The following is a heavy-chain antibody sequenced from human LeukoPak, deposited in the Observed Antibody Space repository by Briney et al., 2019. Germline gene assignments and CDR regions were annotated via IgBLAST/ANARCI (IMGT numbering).Heavy chain of an antibody. CDR1: GFSFSTYA. CDR3: ARWDSGSYSGIGD. D-gene: IGHD1-26*01. Sequence: GGSLRLSCVGSGFSFSTYAMNWVRQAPGKGLEWVANIRQDGGEKYYVDSVKGRFTISRDNAKNSLSLQMDSLRAEDTAVYYCARWDSGSYSGIGDWGQGTLVTVSS. CDR2: IRQDGGEK. J-gene: IGHJ4*02. V-gene: IGHV3-7*01.